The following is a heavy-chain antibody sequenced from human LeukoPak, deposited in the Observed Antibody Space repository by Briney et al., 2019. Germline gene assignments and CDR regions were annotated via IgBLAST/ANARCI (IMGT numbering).Heavy chain of an antibody. CDR1: GFTFSDYY. Sequence: PGGSLRLSCAASGFTFSDYYMSWIRQAPGKGLEWVSYISGSGSTIYYADSVKGRFTISRDNAKKSLYLQMNSLRAEDTAVYYCARAKFDSSRYYYRGFDIWGQGTMVTVSS. J-gene: IGHJ3*02. CDR2: ISGSGSTI. CDR3: ARAKFDSSRYYYRGFDI. D-gene: IGHD3-22*01. V-gene: IGHV3-11*04.